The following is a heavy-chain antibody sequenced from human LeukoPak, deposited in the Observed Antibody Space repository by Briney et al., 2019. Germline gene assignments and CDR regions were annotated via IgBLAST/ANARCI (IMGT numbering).Heavy chain of an antibody. V-gene: IGHV4-59*08. CDR3: ARRRAMDRSDAFDI. Sequence: SETLSLTCTVSGDSINDYYWNWIRQPPGKGLEWIGYVYYRGTTKYNPSLESRVTISVDASKKHFSLNLSSVTAADTAVYYCARRRAMDRSDAFDIWGQGTMVTVSS. J-gene: IGHJ3*02. D-gene: IGHD2-2*03. CDR2: VYYRGTT. CDR1: GDSINDYY.